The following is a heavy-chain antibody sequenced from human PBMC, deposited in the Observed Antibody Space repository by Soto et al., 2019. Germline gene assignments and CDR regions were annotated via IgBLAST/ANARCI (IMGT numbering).Heavy chain of an antibody. Sequence: QVQLQESDPGLVKPSQTLSLTCTVSGGSISTGGYYWSWIRQHPGKGLEWIGYIYYSGSTYSNPSLMSRVTISVDTSTNQFSLKLSSVTAADTAVYYCARGAQQLVQDYWGQGTLVTVSS. CDR2: IYYSGST. V-gene: IGHV4-31*03. CDR3: ARGAQQLVQDY. J-gene: IGHJ4*02. D-gene: IGHD6-13*01. CDR1: GGSISTGGYY.